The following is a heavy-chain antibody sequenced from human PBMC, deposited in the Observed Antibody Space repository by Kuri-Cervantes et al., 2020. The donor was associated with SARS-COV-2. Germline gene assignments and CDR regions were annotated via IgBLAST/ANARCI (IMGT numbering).Heavy chain of an antibody. D-gene: IGHD3-3*01. CDR2: INHSGST. Sequence: SETLSLTCAVYGGSFSGYYWSWIRQPPGKGLEWIGEINHSGSTNCNPSLKSRVTISVDTSKNQFSLKLSSVTAADTAVYYCARAGRFGADWHFDLWGRGTLVTVSS. J-gene: IGHJ2*01. V-gene: IGHV4-34*01. CDR3: ARAGRFGADWHFDL. CDR1: GGSFSGYY.